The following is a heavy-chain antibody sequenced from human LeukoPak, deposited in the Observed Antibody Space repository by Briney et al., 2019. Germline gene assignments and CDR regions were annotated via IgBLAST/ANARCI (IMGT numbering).Heavy chain of an antibody. D-gene: IGHD3-16*01. CDR2: IYTSGST. J-gene: IGHJ4*02. V-gene: IGHV4-61*02. CDR3: ARGRDDYVWGSYPNYFDY. Sequence: SETLSLTCTVSGGSISSGSYYWSWIRQPAGKGLEWIGRIYTSGSTNYNPSLKSRVTISVDTSKNQFSLKLSSVTAADTTVYYCARGRDDYVWGSYPNYFDYWGQGTLVTVSS. CDR1: GGSISSGSYY.